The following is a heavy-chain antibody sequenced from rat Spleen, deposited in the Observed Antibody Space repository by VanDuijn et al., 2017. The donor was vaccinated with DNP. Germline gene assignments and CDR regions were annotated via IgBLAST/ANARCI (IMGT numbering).Heavy chain of an antibody. CDR1: GFTFSTYW. D-gene: IGHD5-1*01. CDR3: ARHRLGASAMDA. J-gene: IGHJ4*01. Sequence: EVEVVETGGGLVQPGRSLKLSCVASGFTFSTYWMYWIRRVPGKGLEWIASISTSGGRTYYPDSVKGRFTISRDNAKNTLYLQMDSLRSEDTATYYCARHRLGASAMDAWGQGTSVTVSS. V-gene: IGHV5-58*01. CDR2: ISTSGGRT.